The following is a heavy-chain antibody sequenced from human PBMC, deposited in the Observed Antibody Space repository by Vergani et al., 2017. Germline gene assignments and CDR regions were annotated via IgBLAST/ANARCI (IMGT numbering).Heavy chain of an antibody. CDR1: GDSIISRSYY. D-gene: IGHD3-22*01. Sequence: QMQLQESGPGLVKASETLSLTCTVSGDSIISRSYYWGWIRQPPGKGLEWIGSIYNSGNGDSSSSLKSRVTISADTSKNQFSLRLPSMTASDTAVYYCASGKYYSDSTSHFHGWCFDVWGRGTLVTVPS. J-gene: IGHJ2*01. CDR2: IYNSGNG. CDR3: ASGKYYSDSTSHFHGWCFDV. V-gene: IGHV4-39*01.